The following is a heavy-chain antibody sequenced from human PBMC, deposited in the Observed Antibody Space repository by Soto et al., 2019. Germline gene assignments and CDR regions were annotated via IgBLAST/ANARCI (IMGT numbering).Heavy chain of an antibody. J-gene: IGHJ4*02. Sequence: QVQLVESRGGVVQPGRSLRLSCAASGFTFSGYGMHWVRQAPGKGLEWVAVIWYDGSNENYADTVKGRFTISRDNSKNTQYLQMNSLRDEDTAVYYCARGFSSGWYADYWGQGTLVTVSS. CDR3: ARGFSSGWYADY. CDR2: IWYDGSNE. V-gene: IGHV3-33*01. D-gene: IGHD6-19*01. CDR1: GFTFSGYG.